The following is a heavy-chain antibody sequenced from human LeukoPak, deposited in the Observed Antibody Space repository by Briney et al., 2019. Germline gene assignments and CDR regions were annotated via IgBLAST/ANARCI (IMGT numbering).Heavy chain of an antibody. CDR2: IFSST. Sequence: GGSLRLSCTVSGFTVSSNSMSWVRQAPGKGLEWVSFIFSSTHYSDSVKVRFTISRDNSKNTLYLQMNSLRAEDTAVYYCARRAGAYSHPYDYWGQGTLVTVSS. V-gene: IGHV3-53*01. D-gene: IGHD4/OR15-4a*01. CDR3: ARRAGAYSHPYDY. J-gene: IGHJ4*02. CDR1: GFTVSSNS.